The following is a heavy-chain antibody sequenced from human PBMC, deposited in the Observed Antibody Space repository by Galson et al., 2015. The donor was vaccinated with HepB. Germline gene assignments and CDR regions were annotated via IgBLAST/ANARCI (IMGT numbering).Heavy chain of an antibody. Sequence: SVKVSCKASGGNLNHYAINWMRQAPGQGLEWMGGFIPIASTSNYAEKFQDRVTITADESTNTFYMELSSLRAEDTAVYYCARERETTPGVVIPDAFDIWGQGTM. D-gene: IGHD3-3*01. J-gene: IGHJ3*02. CDR3: ARERETTPGVVIPDAFDI. CDR1: GGNLNHYA. V-gene: IGHV1-69*13. CDR2: FIPIASTS.